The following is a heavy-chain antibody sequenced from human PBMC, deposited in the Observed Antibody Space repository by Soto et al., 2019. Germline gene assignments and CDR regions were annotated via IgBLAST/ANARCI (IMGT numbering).Heavy chain of an antibody. D-gene: IGHD3-3*01. Sequence: GGSLRLSCAASGFTFSSYGMHWVRQAPGKGLEWVAVISYDGSNKYYADSVKGRFTISRDNSKNTLYLQMNSLRAEDTAVYYCAKGSRDFWSGKLNDYYYGMDVWGQGTTVTVSS. CDR3: AKGSRDFWSGKLNDYYYGMDV. J-gene: IGHJ6*02. CDR1: GFTFSSYG. CDR2: ISYDGSNK. V-gene: IGHV3-30*18.